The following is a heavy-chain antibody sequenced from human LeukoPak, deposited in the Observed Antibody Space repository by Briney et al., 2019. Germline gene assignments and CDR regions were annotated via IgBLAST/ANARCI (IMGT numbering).Heavy chain of an antibody. CDR3: ARDTPSYYDILTGYYGRAFDI. J-gene: IGHJ3*02. D-gene: IGHD3-9*01. V-gene: IGHV3-21*01. CDR2: ISSSSSYI. CDR1: AFTLSSYS. Sequence: GGSLRLSCAASAFTLSSYSMNWVRQAPGKGLEWVSSISSSSSYIYYADSVKGRFTISRDNAKNSLYQQMNSLRAEDTALYYCARDTPSYYDILTGYYGRAFDIWGQGTMVTVSS.